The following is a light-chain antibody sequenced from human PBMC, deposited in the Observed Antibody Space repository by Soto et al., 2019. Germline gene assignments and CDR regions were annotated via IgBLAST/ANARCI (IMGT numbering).Light chain of an antibody. J-gene: IGKJ4*01. CDR1: QSVTSTY. CDR3: QQYGNSPPLT. V-gene: IGKV3-20*01. Sequence: EIVLTQSPGTLSLSPGERATLSCRASQSVTSTYLAWYQQKPGQAPRLLIYGASSRATGIPDRFSGSGSGTDLTHTISRLEPEDFAVYYCQQYGNSPPLTFGGGTKVEIK. CDR2: GAS.